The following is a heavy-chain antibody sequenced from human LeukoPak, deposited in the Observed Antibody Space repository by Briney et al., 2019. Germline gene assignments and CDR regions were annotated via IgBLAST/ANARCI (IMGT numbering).Heavy chain of an antibody. D-gene: IGHD2-2*01. J-gene: IGHJ6*03. CDR3: AREVVVPAAGDYYYMDV. Sequence: SETLSLTCTVSGGSISSYYWSWIRQPPGKGLEWIGYIYYSGSTNYNPSLKSRVTISVDTSKNQFSLKLSSVTAADTAVYYCAREVVVPAAGDYYYMDVWGKGTTVTVSS. V-gene: IGHV4-59*01. CDR2: IYYSGST. CDR1: GGSISSYY.